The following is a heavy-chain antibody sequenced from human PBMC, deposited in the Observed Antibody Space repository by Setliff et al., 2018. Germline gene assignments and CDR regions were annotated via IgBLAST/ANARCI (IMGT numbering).Heavy chain of an antibody. J-gene: IGHJ4*02. CDR1: GESIRSNNW. Sequence: SETLSLTCTVSGESIRSNNWWNRVRQPPGKGLEWIGDIYQSGTTNYNPSLKSRVTISADTSKNQFSLKLKSVTAADTAVYYCARAPGRNIRGDYWGQGALVTVSS. CDR3: ARAPGRNIRGDY. D-gene: IGHD3-10*01. V-gene: IGHV4-4*02. CDR2: IYQSGTT.